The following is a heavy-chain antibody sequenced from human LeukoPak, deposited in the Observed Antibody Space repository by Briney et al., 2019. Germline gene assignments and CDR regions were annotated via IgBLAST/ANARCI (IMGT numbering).Heavy chain of an antibody. CDR3: ARHDPGWFDT. CDR1: GVSISSYY. Sequence: SETLFLICTVSGVSISSYYWTWIRQPPGKGLEWIGYIYYSGITNYNPSLKSRVTISVDASKNQFSLKLSSVTAADTAVYYCARHDPGWFDTWGQGTLVTVSS. J-gene: IGHJ5*02. D-gene: IGHD3-16*01. V-gene: IGHV4-59*01. CDR2: IYYSGIT.